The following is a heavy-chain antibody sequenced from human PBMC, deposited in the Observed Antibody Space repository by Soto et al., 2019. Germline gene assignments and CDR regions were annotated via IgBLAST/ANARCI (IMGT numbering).Heavy chain of an antibody. D-gene: IGHD1-26*01. J-gene: IGHJ4*02. V-gene: IGHV3-23*01. CDR2: ISGNSANT. Sequence: EVQLLESGGGLVQPGGSLRLSCAASGFTFNTYVMSWVRQAPGKGLEWVSEISGNSANTYYADSVKGRFTISRDNSKNTLYLQINSLRADDTAVYYCAKKLGRVDGRKEPLDYWGQGTLVTGSS. CDR3: AKKLGRVDGRKEPLDY. CDR1: GFTFNTYV.